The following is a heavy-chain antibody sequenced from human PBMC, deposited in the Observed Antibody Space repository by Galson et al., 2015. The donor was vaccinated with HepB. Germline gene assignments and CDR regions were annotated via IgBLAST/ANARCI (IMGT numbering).Heavy chain of an antibody. J-gene: IGHJ3*01. CDR2: TYFRSKWSY. D-gene: IGHD3-16*01. CDR3: ARDQRLGELWLKSDAFDV. CDR1: GDSVSSDRAA. V-gene: IGHV6-1*01. Sequence: CAISGDSVSSDRAAWTWLRQSPSRGLEWLGRTYFRSKWSYDYAVSVRGRMTVNPDTSKNQFSLQVHSVTPEGTAVYYCARDQRLGELWLKSDAFDVWGQGTVVTVSS.